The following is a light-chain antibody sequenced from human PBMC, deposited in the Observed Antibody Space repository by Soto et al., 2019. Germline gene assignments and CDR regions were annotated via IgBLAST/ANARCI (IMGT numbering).Light chain of an antibody. CDR2: AAS. CDR3: QQYSNWPET. Sequence: DIQMTQSPSSLSASVGDRVTITCRASQSISSYLNWYQQKPGKAPELLIYAASTLQSGVPSRFSGSGSGTDFTLTISCLQSEDFAVYYCQQYSNWPETFGQGTKVDIK. V-gene: IGKV1-39*01. J-gene: IGKJ1*01. CDR1: QSISSY.